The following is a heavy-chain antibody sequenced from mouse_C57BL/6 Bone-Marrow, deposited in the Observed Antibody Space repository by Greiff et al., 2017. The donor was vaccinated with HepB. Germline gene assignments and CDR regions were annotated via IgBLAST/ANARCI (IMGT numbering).Heavy chain of an antibody. D-gene: IGHD1-1*01. Sequence: EVQRVESGGGLVQPGGSLSLSCAASGFTFTDYYMSWVRQPPGKALEWLGFIRNKANGYTTEYSASVKGRFTISRDNSQSILYLQMNALRAEDSATYYCASTVPPYAMDYWGQGTSVTVSS. J-gene: IGHJ4*01. V-gene: IGHV7-3*01. CDR3: ASTVPPYAMDY. CDR1: GFTFTDYY. CDR2: IRNKANGYTT.